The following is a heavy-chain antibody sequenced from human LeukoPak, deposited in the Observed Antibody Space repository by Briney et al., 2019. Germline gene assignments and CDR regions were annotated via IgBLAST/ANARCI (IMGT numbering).Heavy chain of an antibody. D-gene: IGHD5-18*01. Sequence: SVKVSCKASGGTFSSYAISWVRQAPGQGLEWMGGIIPIFGTANYAQEFQGRVTITADESTSTAYMELSSLRSEDTAVYYCARGNREGYSYGYGYWGQGTLVTVSS. V-gene: IGHV1-69*01. J-gene: IGHJ4*02. CDR2: IIPIFGTA. CDR3: ARGNREGYSYGYGY. CDR1: GGTFSSYA.